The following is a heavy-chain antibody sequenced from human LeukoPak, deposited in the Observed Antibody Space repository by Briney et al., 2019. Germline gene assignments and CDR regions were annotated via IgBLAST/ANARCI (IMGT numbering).Heavy chain of an antibody. D-gene: IGHD6-13*01. CDR1: GDSVVTNNVA. J-gene: IGHJ5*02. CDR3: ARQYLRESSWFHKGESDNWFDP. Sequence: SQTLSLTCAISGDSVVTNNVAWNWIRQSPSRGLEWLGRTYLRSKWYNEYAVSVKSRITINPDTSRNHFSLQLNSVIPEDTAVYYCARQYLRESSWFHKGESDNWFDPWGQGTLVTVSS. CDR2: TYLRSKWYN. V-gene: IGHV6-1*01.